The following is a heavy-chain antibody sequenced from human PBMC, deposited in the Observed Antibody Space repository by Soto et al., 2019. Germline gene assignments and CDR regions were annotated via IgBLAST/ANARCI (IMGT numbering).Heavy chain of an antibody. CDR1: GFTFSSYG. CDR3: ARDRRIAAAGTGWFDP. Sequence: GGSLRLSCAASGFTFSSYGMHWVRQAPGKGLEWVAVIWYDGSNKYYADSVKGRFTISRDNSKNTLYLQMNSLRAEDTAVYYCARDRRIAAAGTGWFDPWGQGTLVTVSS. D-gene: IGHD6-13*01. J-gene: IGHJ5*02. CDR2: IWYDGSNK. V-gene: IGHV3-33*01.